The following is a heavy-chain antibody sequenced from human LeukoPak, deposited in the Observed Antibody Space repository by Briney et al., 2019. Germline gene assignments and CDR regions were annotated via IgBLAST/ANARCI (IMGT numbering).Heavy chain of an antibody. J-gene: IGHJ4*02. CDR3: AKDLLYYYDSSGPIGY. CDR1: GFTFSSYA. D-gene: IGHD3-22*01. Sequence: PGGSLRLSCAASGFTFSSYAMSWVRQAPGKGLEWVSAISGSGGSTYYADSVKGRFTISRDNSKNTLYLQMNSLRAEDTAVYYCAKDLLYYYDSSGPIGYWGQGTLVTVSS. V-gene: IGHV3-23*01. CDR2: ISGSGGST.